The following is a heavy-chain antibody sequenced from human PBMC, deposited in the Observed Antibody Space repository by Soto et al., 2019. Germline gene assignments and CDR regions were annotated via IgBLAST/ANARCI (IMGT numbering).Heavy chain of an antibody. CDR2: ISGSGGST. V-gene: IGHV3-23*01. CDR3: AKEYYDFWSGYYWPDAFDI. Sequence: GGSLRLSCAASGFTFSSYAMSWVRQAPGKGLEWVSAISGSGGSTYYADSVKGRFTISRDNSKNTLYLQMNSLRAEDTAVYYCAKEYYDFWSGYYWPDAFDIWGQGTMVTVSS. J-gene: IGHJ3*02. CDR1: GFTFSSYA. D-gene: IGHD3-3*01.